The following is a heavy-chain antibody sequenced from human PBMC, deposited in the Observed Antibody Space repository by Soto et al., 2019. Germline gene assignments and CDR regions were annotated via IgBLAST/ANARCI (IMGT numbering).Heavy chain of an antibody. CDR1: GGSISSYY. D-gene: IGHD4-17*01. J-gene: IGHJ5*02. CDR2: IYYSGST. Sequence: TLSLTCTVSGGSISSYYWSWIRQPPGKGLEWIGYIYYSGSTNYNPSLKSRVTISVDTSKNQFSLKLSSVTAADTAVYYCARATVTTFSSAANWFDPWGQGTLVTVSS. CDR3: ARATVTTFSSAANWFDP. V-gene: IGHV4-59*01.